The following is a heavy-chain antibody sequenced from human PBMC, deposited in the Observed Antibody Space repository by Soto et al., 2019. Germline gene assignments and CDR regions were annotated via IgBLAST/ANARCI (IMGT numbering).Heavy chain of an antibody. D-gene: IGHD3-10*01. CDR1: GYSISSGYH. Sequence: SETLSLTCAVSGYSISSGYHWGWIRQPPGKGLEWIGSIYYSGSTYYNPSLKSRVTIALDTSKNQFSLRLRSVTAADTAVYYCARGSYGLDVWAQGTTVSVSS. CDR2: IYYSGST. V-gene: IGHV4-38-2*01. CDR3: ARGSYGLDV. J-gene: IGHJ6*02.